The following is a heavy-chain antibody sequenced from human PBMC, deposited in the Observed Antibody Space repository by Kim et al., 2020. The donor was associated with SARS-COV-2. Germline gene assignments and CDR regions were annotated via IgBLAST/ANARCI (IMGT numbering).Heavy chain of an antibody. Sequence: DSVKVPFTISTDTSKNTWYLQVNSLRAEDTAVYYCAKARGARPSVYYFDCWGQGTLVTVSS. D-gene: IGHD3-10*01. J-gene: IGHJ4*02. CDR3: AKARGARPSVYYFDC. V-gene: IGHV3-23*01.